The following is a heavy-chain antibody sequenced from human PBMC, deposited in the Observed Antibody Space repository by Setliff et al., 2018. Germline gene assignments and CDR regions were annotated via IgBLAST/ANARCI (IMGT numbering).Heavy chain of an antibody. J-gene: IGHJ4*02. CDR2: ISVYSGNT. Sequence: ASVKVSCKASGYTFSSYAISWARQAPGQGLEWLGWISVYSGNTDYAQNFQGRVTMTADTSTSTAYMELRSLTSDDTAVYYCARRPRAVYGSGRRNWFLDYWGQGTLVTVSS. CDR3: ARRPRAVYGSGRRNWFLDY. D-gene: IGHD3-10*01. CDR1: GYTFSSYA. V-gene: IGHV1-18*01.